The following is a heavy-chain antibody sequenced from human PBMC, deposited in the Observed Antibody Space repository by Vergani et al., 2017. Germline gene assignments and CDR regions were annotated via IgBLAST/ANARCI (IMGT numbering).Heavy chain of an antibody. CDR3: ARAYNYGSEIYAFDI. V-gene: IGHV3-30*01. CDR2: ISYDGSNK. Sequence: QVQLVESGGGVVQPGRSLRLSCAASGFTFSSYAMHWVRQAPGKGLEWVAVISYDGSNKYYADSVKGRFTISRDNSKNTLYLQMNSLRAEDTAVYYRARAYNYGSEIYAFDIWGQGTMVTVSS. CDR1: GFTFSSYA. D-gene: IGHD3-10*01. J-gene: IGHJ3*02.